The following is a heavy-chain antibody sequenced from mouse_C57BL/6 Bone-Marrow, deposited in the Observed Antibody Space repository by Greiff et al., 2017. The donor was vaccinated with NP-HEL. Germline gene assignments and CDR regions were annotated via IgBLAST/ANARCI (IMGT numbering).Heavy chain of an antibody. Sequence: EVKLMESGPGLVKPSQSLSLTCSVTGYSITSGYYWNWIRQFPGNKLEWMGYISYDGSNNYNPSLKNRISITRDTSKNQFFLKLNSVTTEDTATYYCARDSNQSSWFAYWGQGTLVTVSA. V-gene: IGHV3-6*01. CDR2: ISYDGSN. D-gene: IGHD2-5*01. J-gene: IGHJ3*01. CDR1: GYSITSGYY. CDR3: ARDSNQSSWFAY.